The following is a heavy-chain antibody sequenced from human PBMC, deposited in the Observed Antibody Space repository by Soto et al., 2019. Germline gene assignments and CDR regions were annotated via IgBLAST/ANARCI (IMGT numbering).Heavy chain of an antibody. Sequence: ASVKVSCKASGYTFTSYAMHWVRQAPGQRLEWMGWINAGNGNTKYSQKFQGRVTITRDTSASTAYMELSSLRSEDTAVYYCARGGVGASRGQWFDPWGQGTLVTVSS. CDR3: ARGGVGASRGQWFDP. CDR1: GYTFTSYA. J-gene: IGHJ5*02. CDR2: INAGNGNT. V-gene: IGHV1-3*01. D-gene: IGHD2-8*01.